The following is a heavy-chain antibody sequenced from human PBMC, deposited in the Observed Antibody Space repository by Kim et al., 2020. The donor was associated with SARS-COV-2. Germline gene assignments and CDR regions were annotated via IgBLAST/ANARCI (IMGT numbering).Heavy chain of an antibody. J-gene: IGHJ4*02. D-gene: IGHD3-10*01. Sequence: GGSLRLSCAASGFSFSSYAMSWVRQAPGKGLEWVSSMSGSGSSTHYADSVKGRFTISRDTSKNTLYLQMNSLRAEDTAVYYCAKEPRTGIWGVFDYWGQGTLVTVSS. CDR3: AKEPRTGIWGVFDY. CDR2: MSGSGSST. V-gene: IGHV3-23*01. CDR1: GFSFSSYA.